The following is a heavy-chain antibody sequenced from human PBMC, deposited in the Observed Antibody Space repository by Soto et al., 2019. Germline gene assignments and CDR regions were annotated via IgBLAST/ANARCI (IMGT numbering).Heavy chain of an antibody. CDR2: VYHTGAT. CDR3: AREGHSSWEWLDP. J-gene: IGHJ5*02. CDR1: GDPLSYGGYY. D-gene: IGHD1-26*01. Sequence: QVQLQESGPGLVEPSQTLSLVCSVSGDPLSYGGYYWSWGRQSPGKALEWIGFVYHTGATSYHPSLESRVTMAVDMSKNEFSLKLTSVTAADTATYYCAREGHSSWEWLDPWGQGILVTVSS. V-gene: IGHV4-31*03.